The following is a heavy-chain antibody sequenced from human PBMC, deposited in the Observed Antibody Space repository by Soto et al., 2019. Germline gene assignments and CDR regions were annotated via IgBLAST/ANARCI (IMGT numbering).Heavy chain of an antibody. CDR1: GFTFSSYA. CDR2: ISYDGSNK. D-gene: IGHD6-19*01. CDR3: ARASSGWMIDY. Sequence: QVQLVESGGGVVQPGRSLRLSCAASGFTFSSYAMHWVRQAPGKGLEWGAVISYDGSNKYYADSVKGRFSISRDNSKNTLYLQMNSLRAEDTAVFYCARASSGWMIDYWGQGTLVTVSS. J-gene: IGHJ4*02. V-gene: IGHV3-30-3*01.